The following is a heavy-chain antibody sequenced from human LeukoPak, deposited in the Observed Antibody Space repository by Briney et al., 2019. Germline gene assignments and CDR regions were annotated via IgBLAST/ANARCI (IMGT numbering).Heavy chain of an antibody. D-gene: IGHD4-17*01. Sequence: GGSLRLSCAASGFTFSNYAMSWVRQAPGKGLEWVSIIYSGGSTYYADSVKGRFTISRDNSKNTLYLQMNSLRDEDTAVYYCAGGLDYGDYSYYFDYWGQGTLVTVSS. V-gene: IGHV3-53*01. CDR3: AGGLDYGDYSYYFDY. CDR1: GFTFSNYA. CDR2: IYSGGST. J-gene: IGHJ4*02.